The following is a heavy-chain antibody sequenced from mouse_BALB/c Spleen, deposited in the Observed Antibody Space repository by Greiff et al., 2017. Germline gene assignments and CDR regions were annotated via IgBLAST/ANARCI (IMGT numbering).Heavy chain of an antibody. Sequence: EVQLVESGGDLVKPGGSLKLSCAASGFTFSSYGMSWVRQTPDKRLEWVATISSGGSYTYYPDSVKGRFTISRDNAKNTLYLQMSSLKSEDTAMYYCSRDYYGSRNFFAYWGQGTLVTVSA. J-gene: IGHJ3*01. V-gene: IGHV5-6*01. CDR3: SRDYYGSRNFFAY. CDR2: ISSGGSYT. CDR1: GFTFSSYG. D-gene: IGHD1-1*01.